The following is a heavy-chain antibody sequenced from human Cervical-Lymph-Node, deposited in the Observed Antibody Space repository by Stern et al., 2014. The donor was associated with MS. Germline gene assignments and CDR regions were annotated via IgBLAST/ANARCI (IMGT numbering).Heavy chain of an antibody. CDR1: GYSFSSHW. CDR2: IYPGDSEP. J-gene: IGHJ4*02. D-gene: IGHD5-12*01. V-gene: IGHV5-51*03. Sequence: VQLVESGAEVKKPGESLKISCKASGYSFSSHWIGWVRQMPGRGLEWMGVIYPGDSEPRYSPSFQGQVTISADKSTGTASLHWRSLRASDTAMYYCVRPGYTFASYDYWGQGTLVTVSS. CDR3: VRPGYTFASYDY.